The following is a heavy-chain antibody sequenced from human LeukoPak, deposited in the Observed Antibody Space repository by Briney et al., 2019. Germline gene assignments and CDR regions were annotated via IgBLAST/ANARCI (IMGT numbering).Heavy chain of an antibody. CDR1: GFTFSSYG. D-gene: IGHD4-17*01. V-gene: IGHV3-33*01. CDR2: IWYDGSNK. Sequence: TGGSLRLSCAASGFTFSSYGMHWVRQAPGKGLEWVAVIWYDGSNKYYAGSVKGRFTISRDNSKNTLYLQMNSLRAEDTAVYYCARDTDYGDTYYFDYWGQGTLVTVSS. J-gene: IGHJ4*02. CDR3: ARDTDYGDTYYFDY.